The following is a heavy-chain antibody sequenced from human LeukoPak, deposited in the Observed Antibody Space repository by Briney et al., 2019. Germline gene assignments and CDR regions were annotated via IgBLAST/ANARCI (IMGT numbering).Heavy chain of an antibody. CDR1: GGSFSGYY. J-gene: IGHJ5*02. CDR2: INHSGST. CDR3: ARAAGGIQLWNNWFDP. Sequence: SETLSLTCAVYGGSFSGYYWSWIRQPPGEGLEWIGEINHSGSTNYNPSLKSRVTISVDTSKNQFSLKLSSVTAADTAVYYCARAAGGIQLWNNWFDPWGQGTLVTASS. D-gene: IGHD5-18*01. V-gene: IGHV4-34*01.